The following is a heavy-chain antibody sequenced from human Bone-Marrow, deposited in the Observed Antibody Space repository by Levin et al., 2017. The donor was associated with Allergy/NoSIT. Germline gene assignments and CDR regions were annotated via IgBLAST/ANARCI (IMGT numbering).Heavy chain of an antibody. J-gene: IGHJ4*02. CDR1: NYSINSDFH. CDR2: IDPSGNT. D-gene: IGHD2-15*01. V-gene: IGHV4-38-2*01. CDR3: AKTLGYCSSDSCYYYFDS. Sequence: SETLSLTCAVSNYSINSDFHWGWIRQPPGKGLEWIGSIDPSGNTYYNPSLKSRVTISMDTSENQFYLRLTPVTAADTAVYYCAKTLGYCSSDSCYYYFDSWGQGTLVTVSS.